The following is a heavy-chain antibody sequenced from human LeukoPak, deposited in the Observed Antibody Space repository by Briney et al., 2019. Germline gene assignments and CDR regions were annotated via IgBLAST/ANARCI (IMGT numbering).Heavy chain of an antibody. D-gene: IGHD6-19*01. CDR1: GYTFTSYG. CDR2: ISAYNGNT. Sequence: ASVKVSCKASGYTFTSYGISWVRQAPGQGLEWMGWISAYNGNTNYAQKLQGRVTMTTDTSTSTAYMELSSLRSEDTAVYYCARDRRGSSGWQFDYWGQGTLVTVSS. J-gene: IGHJ4*02. CDR3: ARDRRGSSGWQFDY. V-gene: IGHV1-18*01.